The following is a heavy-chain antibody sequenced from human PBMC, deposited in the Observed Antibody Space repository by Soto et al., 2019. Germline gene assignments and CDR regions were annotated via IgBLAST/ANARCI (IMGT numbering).Heavy chain of an antibody. V-gene: IGHV4-39*01. CDR2: IDYRGTT. J-gene: IGHJ5*02. Sequence: PSETLSLTCTVSGGSISSSPYFWGWVRQPPGRGLEWIGSIDYRGTTYYNASLKSRVTLSLGTSKNQFSLEVNSLTAADTAVYFCSRRAPEGFDPWGQGTLVTVSS. CDR3: SRRAPEGFDP. CDR1: GGSISSSPYF.